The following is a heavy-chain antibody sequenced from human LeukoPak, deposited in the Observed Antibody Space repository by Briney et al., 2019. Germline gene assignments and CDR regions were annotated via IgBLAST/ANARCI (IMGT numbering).Heavy chain of an antibody. CDR3: ARGTTWGEPMTFDY. V-gene: IGHV1-2*02. D-gene: IGHD1-7*01. Sequence: ASVKVSCKASGYTFTGYYMHWVRQAPGQGLEWMGWINPNSGGTNYAQKFQGRVTMTRDTSISTAYMELSRLRSDDTAVYYCARGTTWGEPMTFDYWGQGTLVTVSS. J-gene: IGHJ4*02. CDR1: GYTFTGYY. CDR2: INPNSGGT.